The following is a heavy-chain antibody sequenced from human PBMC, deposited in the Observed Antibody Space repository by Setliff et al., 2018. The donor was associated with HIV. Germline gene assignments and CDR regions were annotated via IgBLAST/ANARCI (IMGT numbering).Heavy chain of an antibody. CDR2: INHSGST. CDR1: GGSFSDYY. Sequence: SETLSLTCAVYGGSFSDYYWSWIRQPPGKGLEWIGEINHSGSTNYNPSLKRRVTISVDTSKNQFSLKLNSVTAADTAVYYCARVRLELRQYWFDSWGQGSPVTVAS. V-gene: IGHV4-34*01. CDR3: ARVRLELRQYWFDS. D-gene: IGHD1-7*01. J-gene: IGHJ5*01.